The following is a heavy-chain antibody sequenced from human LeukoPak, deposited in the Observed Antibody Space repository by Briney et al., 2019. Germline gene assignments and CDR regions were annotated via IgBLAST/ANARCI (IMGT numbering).Heavy chain of an antibody. J-gene: IGHJ4*02. Sequence: ASVKVSCKASGYTFTSYDINWVRQATGQGLEWMGWVNPSSGNTGFAQKFQGRVTMTRNTSISTAYMELSSLRSEDTAVYYCARVTYYHILTGSYSGGDFDHWGQGTLVTVSS. V-gene: IGHV1-8*01. CDR3: ARVTYYHILTGSYSGGDFDH. D-gene: IGHD3-9*01. CDR2: VNPSSGNT. CDR1: GYTFTSYD.